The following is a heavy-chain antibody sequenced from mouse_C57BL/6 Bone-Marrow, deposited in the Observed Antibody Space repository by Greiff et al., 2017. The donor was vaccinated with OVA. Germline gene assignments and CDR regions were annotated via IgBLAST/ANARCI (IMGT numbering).Heavy chain of an antibody. CDR2: ISDGGSYT. Sequence: EVQRVESGGGLVKPGGSLKLSCAASGFTFSSYAMSWVRQTPEKRLEWVATISDGGSYTYYPDNVKGRFTISRDTAKNNLYLQMSHRKSEDAAMYYCSRDGRRYLEVWGTGTTVTVSA. CDR1: GFTFSSYA. CDR3: SRDGRRYLEV. J-gene: IGHJ1*03. V-gene: IGHV5-4*01.